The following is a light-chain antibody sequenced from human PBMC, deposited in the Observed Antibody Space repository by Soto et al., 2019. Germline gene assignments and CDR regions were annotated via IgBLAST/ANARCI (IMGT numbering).Light chain of an antibody. CDR1: QSVSSSY. Sequence: EIVLTQSPGTLSLSPGDRATLSCRASQSVSSSYLAWYQQKPGQAPRLXSYGASSRATGIPDRLSGSGSGTEFTLTIGRLEPEDFAVYYCQQYGSSPWTFGQGTKVDIK. J-gene: IGKJ1*01. CDR2: GAS. V-gene: IGKV3-20*01. CDR3: QQYGSSPWT.